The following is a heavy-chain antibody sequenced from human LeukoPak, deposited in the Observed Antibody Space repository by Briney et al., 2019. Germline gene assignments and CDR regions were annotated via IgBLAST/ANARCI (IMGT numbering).Heavy chain of an antibody. CDR1: GYSFGDYG. J-gene: IGHJ4*02. CDR2: ISAYNGNR. CDR3: ARDDSGAKVDIDY. Sequence: ASVKVSCKASGYSFGDYGFSWVRQAPGQRLEWLGWISAYNGNRNYAQKVEGRVTMTTDTSTSTAYLELRGLRPDDTAVYYCARDDSGAKVDIDYWGQGTLLIVSS. V-gene: IGHV1-18*01. D-gene: IGHD5-12*01.